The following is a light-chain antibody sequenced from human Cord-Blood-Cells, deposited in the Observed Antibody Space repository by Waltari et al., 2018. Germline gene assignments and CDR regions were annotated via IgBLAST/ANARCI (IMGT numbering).Light chain of an antibody. CDR3: SSYTSSSTPYV. J-gene: IGLJ1*01. CDR1: SSDVGGYNY. Sequence: QSALTQPASVSGSPGPSITISCTGTSSDVGGYNYVSWYQQHPGEAPKLMIDEVSKRPSVLSNRFSVEKSGNTASLTISGLQAEDEADYYCSSYTSSSTPYVFGTGTKVTVL. V-gene: IGLV2-14*01. CDR2: EVS.